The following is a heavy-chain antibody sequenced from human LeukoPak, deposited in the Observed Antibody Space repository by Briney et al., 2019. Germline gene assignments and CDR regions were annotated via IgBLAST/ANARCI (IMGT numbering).Heavy chain of an antibody. CDR1: GFTFDDYA. V-gene: IGHV3-9*01. CDR3: AKDKYSSGWYYFDY. Sequence: PGGSLRLSCAASGFTFDDYAMHWVRQAPGKGLEWVSGISWNSGSIGYADSVKGRFTISRDNAKNSLYLQMNSLRADDTALYYCAKDKYSSGWYYFDYWGQGTLVTVSS. D-gene: IGHD6-19*01. J-gene: IGHJ4*02. CDR2: ISWNSGSI.